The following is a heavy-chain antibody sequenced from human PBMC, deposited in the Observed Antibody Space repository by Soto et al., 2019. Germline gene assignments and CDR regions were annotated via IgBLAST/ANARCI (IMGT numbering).Heavy chain of an antibody. J-gene: IGHJ6*03. V-gene: IGHV6-1*01. CDR1: GDSVSSNSAA. D-gene: IGHD1-7*01. CDR3: AGTTSHQWYYMDI. Sequence: SQTLSLTCVISGDSVSSNSAAWNWIRLSPSRGLEWLARTYYRSRWYNDYAVSVRSRITVNPDTSKNQFSLQLTSVTPEDTAVYYCAGTTSHQWYYMDIWGKGTTVTVSS. CDR2: TYYRSRWYN.